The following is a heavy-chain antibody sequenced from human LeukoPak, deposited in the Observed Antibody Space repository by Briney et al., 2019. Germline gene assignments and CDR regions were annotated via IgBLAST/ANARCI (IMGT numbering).Heavy chain of an antibody. Sequence: PAETLSLTCAVYGGCLSDYYWSWIRQPPGKGLVWIADVNHNGSTNYNPSLKNRVTISVDTSQNQFSLELSSVAAADTAVYYCVGGRYDFDYWGQGTLVTVS. J-gene: IGHJ4*01. D-gene: IGHD2-15*01. CDR1: GGCLSDYY. V-gene: IGHV4-34*01. CDR3: VGGRYDFDY. CDR2: VNHNGST.